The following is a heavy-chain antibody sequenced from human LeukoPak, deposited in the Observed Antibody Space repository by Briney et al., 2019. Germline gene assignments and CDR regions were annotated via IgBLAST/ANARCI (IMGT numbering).Heavy chain of an antibody. CDR3: ARAGQYYYYMDV. CDR2: ISSSSYI. CDR1: GFTFSSYS. V-gene: IGHV3-21*01. J-gene: IGHJ6*03. Sequence: GGSLRLSCAASGFTFSSYSMNWVRQAPGKGLEWVSSISSSSYIYYADSVKSRFTISRDNAKNSLYLQMNSLRAEDTAVYYCARAGQYYYYMDVWGKGTTVTVSS. D-gene: IGHD3-10*01.